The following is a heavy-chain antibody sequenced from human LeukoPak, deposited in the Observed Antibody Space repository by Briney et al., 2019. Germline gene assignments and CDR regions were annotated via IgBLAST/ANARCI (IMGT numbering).Heavy chain of an antibody. V-gene: IGHV1-2*02. D-gene: IGHD2-8*02. Sequence: ASVKVSCKASGYTFTGYYMHWVRQAPGQGLEWMGWINPNSGGTNYAQKFQGRVTMTRDTSISTAYMELSGLRSDDTAVYYCAIAGAFIYYFDYWGQGTLVTVSS. CDR3: AIAGAFIYYFDY. CDR1: GYTFTGYY. J-gene: IGHJ4*02. CDR2: INPNSGGT.